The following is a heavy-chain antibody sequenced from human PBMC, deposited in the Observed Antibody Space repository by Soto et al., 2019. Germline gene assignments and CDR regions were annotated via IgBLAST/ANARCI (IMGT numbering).Heavy chain of an antibody. D-gene: IGHD2-21*02. CDR3: ARSDAARTFDY. CDR1: GFTFSDYY. J-gene: IGHJ4*02. V-gene: IGHV3-11*01. CDR2: ISSSGSTV. Sequence: GGSLRLSCADSGFTFSDYYMSWIRQAPGKGLEWISYISSSGSTVNYADSVKGRFTISRDNAKNSLYLQMNSLRAEDTAVYYCARSDAARTFDYWGQGTLVTVSS.